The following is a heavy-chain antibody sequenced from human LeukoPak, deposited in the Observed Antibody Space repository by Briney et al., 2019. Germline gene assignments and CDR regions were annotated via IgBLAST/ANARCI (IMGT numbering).Heavy chain of an antibody. V-gene: IGHV4-4*07. CDR3: ARAFKATSYYFDY. CDR1: GGSISSYY. J-gene: IGHJ4*02. D-gene: IGHD1-26*01. Sequence: PSETLSLTCSLSGGSISSYYWSWIRQPAGKGLKWIGRIYTSGSTHYNPSLKSRVTMSVDTSKNQFSLKLSSVTAADTAVYYCARAFKATSYYFDYWGQGTLVTVSS. CDR2: IYTSGST.